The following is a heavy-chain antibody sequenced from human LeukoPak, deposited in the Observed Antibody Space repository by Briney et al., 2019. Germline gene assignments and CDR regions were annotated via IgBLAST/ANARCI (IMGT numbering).Heavy chain of an antibody. D-gene: IGHD2/OR15-2a*01. CDR1: GGSISSYY. Sequence: SETLSLTCTVSGGSISSYYWSWIRQPPGKGLEWIAYISDIGSINYNPSLKSRITISLDTSKNQFSLKLSSVTAADTAVYYCAGHHPRNTVDFWGQGTLVTVSS. CDR2: ISDIGSI. V-gene: IGHV4-59*08. J-gene: IGHJ4*02. CDR3: AGHHPRNTVDF.